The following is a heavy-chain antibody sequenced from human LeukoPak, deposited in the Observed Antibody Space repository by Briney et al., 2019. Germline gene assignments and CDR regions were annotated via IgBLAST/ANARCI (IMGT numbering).Heavy chain of an antibody. CDR1: GFTFSRYK. Sequence: GGSLRLSCAASGFTFSRYKMNLVRQAPGEGLGGVSSITSGSGYIYYADSVKGRFTISRENAKNSLYLQMNSLRAGDTAVNYWARDPYSCSYGNYYYYFMDVWGKGTTVTISS. CDR3: ARDPYSCSYGNYYYYFMDV. V-gene: IGHV3-21*01. D-gene: IGHD1-26*01. CDR2: ITSGSGYI. J-gene: IGHJ6*03.